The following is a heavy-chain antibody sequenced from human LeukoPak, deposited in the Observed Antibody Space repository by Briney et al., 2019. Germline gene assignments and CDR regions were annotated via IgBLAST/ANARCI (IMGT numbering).Heavy chain of an antibody. CDR1: GFTFSSYT. CDR3: AGEGIAVAGVDY. Sequence: GGSLRLSCAASGFTFSSYTMHWVRQAPGKGLEWVAVISYDGGNKYYADSVKGRFTISRDNSKNTLYLQMNSLRAEDTAVYYCAGEGIAVAGVDYWGQGTLVTVSS. D-gene: IGHD6-13*01. CDR2: ISYDGGNK. J-gene: IGHJ4*02. V-gene: IGHV3-30-3*01.